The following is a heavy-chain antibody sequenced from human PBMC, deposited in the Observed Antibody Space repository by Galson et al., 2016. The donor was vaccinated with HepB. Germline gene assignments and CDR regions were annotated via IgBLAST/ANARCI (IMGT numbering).Heavy chain of an antibody. CDR1: ADSSNNNNYF. V-gene: IGHV4-39*01. CDR2: MYYGGST. CDR3: ATHSRVGYGGFGV. J-gene: IGHJ1*01. Sequence: SETLSLTCTVSADSSNNNNYFCAWVRQPPGKGLEWIGSMYYGGSTYYSPSFKSRVTISVDKSKNQFSLSLGSVTATDTAMYYCATHSRVGYGGFGVWGQGSLVTVSS. D-gene: IGHD4/OR15-4a*01.